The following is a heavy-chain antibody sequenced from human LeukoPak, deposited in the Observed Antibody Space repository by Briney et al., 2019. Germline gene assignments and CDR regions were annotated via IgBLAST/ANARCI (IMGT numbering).Heavy chain of an antibody. J-gene: IGHJ4*02. Sequence: SVKVSCKASGGTLSSYAISWVRQAPGQGLEWMGRIIPILGIANYAQKFQGRVTITADKSTSTAYMELSSLRSEDTAVYYCAREVSSSWIKFDYWGQGTLVNVSS. CDR2: IIPILGIA. CDR3: AREVSSSWIKFDY. CDR1: GGTLSSYA. V-gene: IGHV1-69*04. D-gene: IGHD6-13*01.